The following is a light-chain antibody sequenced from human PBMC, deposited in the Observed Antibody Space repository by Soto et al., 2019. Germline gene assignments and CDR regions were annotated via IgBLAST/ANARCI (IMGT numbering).Light chain of an antibody. J-gene: IGKJ1*01. V-gene: IGKV1-5*01. Sequence: DIQMTQSPSSVSASVGDRVTITCRASQSISSWLAWYQQKPGKAPKVLIYDASSLESGVPSRFSGSGSGTEFTLTISSLQPDDFATYYCQQYNSYSTFGQGTKVDIK. CDR2: DAS. CDR1: QSISSW. CDR3: QQYNSYST.